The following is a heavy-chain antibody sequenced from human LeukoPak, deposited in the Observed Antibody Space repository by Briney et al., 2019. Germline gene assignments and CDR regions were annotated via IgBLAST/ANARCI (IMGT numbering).Heavy chain of an antibody. D-gene: IGHD6-13*01. CDR3: ARMVIAAAGSGAFDI. V-gene: IGHV3-11*04. J-gene: IGHJ3*02. CDR1: GFTFSDYY. CDR2: ISSGGSTI. Sequence: GGSLRLSCAASGFTFSDYYMSWIRQAPGKGLEWVSYISSGGSTIYYADSVKGRFTISRDNAKNSLYLQMNSLRAEDTAVYYCARMVIAAAGSGAFDIWGQGTMVTVSS.